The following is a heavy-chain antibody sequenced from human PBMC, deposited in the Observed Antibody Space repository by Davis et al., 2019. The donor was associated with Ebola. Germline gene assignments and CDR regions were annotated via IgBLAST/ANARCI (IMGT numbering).Heavy chain of an antibody. CDR3: AKDRVQLWSYYYYYMDV. CDR2: ISYDGSNK. D-gene: IGHD5-18*01. Sequence: PGGSLRLSCAASGFTFSSYGMHWVRQAPGKGLEWVAVISYDGSNKYYADSVKGRFTISRDNSKNTLYLQMNSLRAEDTAVYYCAKDRVQLWSYYYYYMDVWGKGTTVTVSS. CDR1: GFTFSSYG. V-gene: IGHV3-30*18. J-gene: IGHJ6*03.